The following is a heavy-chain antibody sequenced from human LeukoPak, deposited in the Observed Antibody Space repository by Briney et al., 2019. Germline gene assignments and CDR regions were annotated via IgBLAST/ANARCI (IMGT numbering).Heavy chain of an antibody. CDR3: ASAYSTLGLSSGWYSNWFDP. V-gene: IGHV1-69*05. D-gene: IGHD6-19*01. CDR1: GGTFSSYA. CDR2: IIPIFGTA. Sequence: SVKDSCKASGGTFSSYAISWVRQAPGQGLEWMGGIIPIFGTAHYAQKFQGRVTITTDESTSTAYMELSSLRSEDTAVYYCASAYSTLGLSSGWYSNWFDPWGQGTLVTVSS. J-gene: IGHJ5*02.